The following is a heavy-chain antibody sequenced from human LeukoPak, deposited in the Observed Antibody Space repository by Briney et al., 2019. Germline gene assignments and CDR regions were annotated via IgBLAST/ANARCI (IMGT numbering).Heavy chain of an antibody. CDR3: ARGQRTAAPGAHEGMDV. CDR2: INHSGST. V-gene: IGHV4-34*01. CDR1: GGSFSGYY. J-gene: IGHJ6*02. Sequence: SETLSLTCAVYGGSFSGYYWSWIRQPPGKGLEWIGEINHSGSTNYNPSLKSRVTISVDTSKNQFSLKLSSVTAADTAVYYCARGQRTAAPGAHEGMDVWGQGTTVTVSS. D-gene: IGHD2-2*01.